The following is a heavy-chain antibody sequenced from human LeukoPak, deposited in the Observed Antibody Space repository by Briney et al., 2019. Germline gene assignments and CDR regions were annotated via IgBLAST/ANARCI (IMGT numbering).Heavy chain of an antibody. CDR2: INPNSGGT. CDR1: GGTFSSYA. V-gene: IGHV1-2*06. Sequence: ASVKVSCKASGGTFSSYAISWVRQAPGQGLEWMGRINPNSGGTNYAQKFQGRVTMTRDTSISTAYMGLSRLRSDDTAVYYCARQMDTAMTDFDYWGQGTLVTVSS. D-gene: IGHD5-18*01. CDR3: ARQMDTAMTDFDY. J-gene: IGHJ4*02.